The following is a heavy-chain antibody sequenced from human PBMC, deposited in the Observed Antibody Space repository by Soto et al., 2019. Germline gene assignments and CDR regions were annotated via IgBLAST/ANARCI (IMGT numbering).Heavy chain of an antibody. Sequence: PGGSLRLSCAASGFTFDDYAMHWVRQAPGKCLEWVSGISWNSGSIGYADSVKGRFTISRDNAKNSLYLQMNSLRAEDTALYYCAKGGHYDFWSGRTFDYWGQGXLVTVYS. CDR1: GFTFDDYA. J-gene: IGHJ4*02. CDR2: ISWNSGSI. CDR3: AKGGHYDFWSGRTFDY. V-gene: IGHV3-9*01. D-gene: IGHD3-3*01.